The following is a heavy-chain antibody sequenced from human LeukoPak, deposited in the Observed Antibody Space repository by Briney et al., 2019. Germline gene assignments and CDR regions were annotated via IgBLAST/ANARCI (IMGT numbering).Heavy chain of an antibody. J-gene: IGHJ3*02. Sequence: GGALILSCAASGFSFYFYGMRLVRPAPGEGVEWVSGINWNGADTTYTDSAKGRFTISRDNAKNTLYLQMNSLRAEDTAVYYCARGGSYLSAFDIWGQGTMVTVSS. CDR1: GFSFYFYG. D-gene: IGHD1-26*01. CDR2: INWNGADT. CDR3: ARGGSYLSAFDI. V-gene: IGHV3-20*04.